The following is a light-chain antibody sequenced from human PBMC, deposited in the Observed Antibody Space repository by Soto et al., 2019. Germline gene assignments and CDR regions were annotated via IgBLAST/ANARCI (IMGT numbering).Light chain of an antibody. Sequence: VLTQSPGTLSLSPGERATLSCRASQSVTSTYLAWYQQKPGQAPRLLIYGASSRATGVPDRFSGSGSGTDFTLTISRLEPEDFAVYFCQQFSNSRTFGQGTKVDIK. V-gene: IGKV3-20*01. J-gene: IGKJ1*01. CDR2: GAS. CDR3: QQFSNSRT. CDR1: QSVTSTY.